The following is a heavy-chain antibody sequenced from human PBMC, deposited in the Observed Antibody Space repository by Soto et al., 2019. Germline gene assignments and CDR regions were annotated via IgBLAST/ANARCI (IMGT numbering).Heavy chain of an antibody. CDR1: GFSLTTSGVG. CDR3: APRVLRTVFGLITTTAIYFDF. D-gene: IGHD3-3*01. Sequence: QITLNESGPTQVKPRQTLTLTCTFSGFSLTTSGVGVGWIRQSPGKAPEWLALIYWDDDKRYSPSLKSRLSITKYTTKNQVVLTMADLEPADTATYYCAPRVLRTVFGLITTTAIYFDFWGQGTPVAVSS. CDR2: IYWDDDK. V-gene: IGHV2-5*02. J-gene: IGHJ4*02.